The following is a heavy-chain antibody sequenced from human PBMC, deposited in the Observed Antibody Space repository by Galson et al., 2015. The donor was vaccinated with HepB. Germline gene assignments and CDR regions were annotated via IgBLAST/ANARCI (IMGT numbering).Heavy chain of an antibody. CDR3: ARDYRDGMAV. J-gene: IGHJ6*02. CDR1: GFTFSSYS. D-gene: IGHD1-14*01. V-gene: IGHV3-21*01. CDR2: ISSSSSYI. Sequence: SLRLSCAASGFTFSSYSMNWVRQAPGKGLEWVSSISSSSSYIYCADSVKGRFTISRDNAKNSLYLQMNSLRAEDTAVYYCARDYRDGMAVWGHGTTVTVSS.